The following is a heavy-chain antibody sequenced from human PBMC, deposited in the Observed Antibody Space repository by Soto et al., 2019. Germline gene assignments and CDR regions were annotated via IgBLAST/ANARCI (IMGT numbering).Heavy chain of an antibody. CDR3: AIATATTRPYYCCDCIDV. J-gene: IGHJ6*02. CDR2: INPNSGGT. CDR1: GYTFTGYY. Sequence: QVQLVQSGAEVKKPGASVKVSCKASGYTFTGYYMHWVRQAPGQGLEWMGWINPNSGGTNYAQKFQGRFTRTGNTSISKAYMTLNRLRSNDTAVYYCAIATATTRPYYCCDCIDVWGQGTTVTVSS. V-gene: IGHV1-2*02. D-gene: IGHD4-17*01.